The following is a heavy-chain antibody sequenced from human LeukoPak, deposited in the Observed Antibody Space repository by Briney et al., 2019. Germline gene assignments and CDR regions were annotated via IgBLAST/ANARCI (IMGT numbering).Heavy chain of an antibody. CDR3: ARDLGELLGYFDY. V-gene: IGHV1-2*02. CDR2: INPNSGGT. D-gene: IGHD1-26*01. Sequence: ASVKVSCKASGYTFTGYYMHWVRQAPGQGLEWMGWINPNSGGTNYAQKFQGRVTMTRDTSISTAYMELSRLRSDDTAVFYCARDLGELLGYFDYWGQGTLVTVSS. J-gene: IGHJ4*02. CDR1: GYTFTGYY.